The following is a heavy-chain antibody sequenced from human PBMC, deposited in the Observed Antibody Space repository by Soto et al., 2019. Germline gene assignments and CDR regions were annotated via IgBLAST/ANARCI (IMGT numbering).Heavy chain of an antibody. Sequence: QVQVEQSGAEVKKPGSSVKVSCKASGGTFSTAAISWVRQAPGQGLEWMGGIMPIFRTADYAQKIQGRVTITAGESTTTAYLELRSLRSEDTAVYYCARDKDRPQLGGNYYYIMDVWGQGTTVTVSS. V-gene: IGHV1-69*12. D-gene: IGHD3-3*02. J-gene: IGHJ6*02. CDR2: IMPIFRTA. CDR1: GGTFSTAA. CDR3: ARDKDRPQLGGNYYYIMDV.